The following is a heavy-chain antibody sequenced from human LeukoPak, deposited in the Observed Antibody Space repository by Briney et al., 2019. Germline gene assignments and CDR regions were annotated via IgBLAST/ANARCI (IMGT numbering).Heavy chain of an antibody. Sequence: SETLSLTCTVSGGSISSGGYYWSWIRQPPGKGLEWIGYIYHSGSTDYNPSLKSRVTMSVDTSKNQFSLKLSSVTAADTAVYYCARGPPPDFDCWGQGTLVTVSS. J-gene: IGHJ4*02. CDR1: GGSISSGGYY. CDR2: IYHSGST. V-gene: IGHV4-30-2*01. CDR3: ARGPPPDFDC.